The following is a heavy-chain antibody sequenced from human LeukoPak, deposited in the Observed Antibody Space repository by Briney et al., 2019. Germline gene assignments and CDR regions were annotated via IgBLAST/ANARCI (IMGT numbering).Heavy chain of an antibody. CDR3: ARLGYCSGGSCYWAFDY. J-gene: IGHJ4*02. D-gene: IGHD2-15*01. CDR1: GGSISSYY. V-gene: IGHV4-59*01. Sequence: SETLSLTCTVSGGSISSYYWSWIRQPPGKGLEWIGYIYYSGSTNYNPSLKSRVTISVDTSKNQFSLKLSSVTAADTAVYYCARLGYCSGGSCYWAFDYWGQGTLVTVSS. CDR2: IYYSGST.